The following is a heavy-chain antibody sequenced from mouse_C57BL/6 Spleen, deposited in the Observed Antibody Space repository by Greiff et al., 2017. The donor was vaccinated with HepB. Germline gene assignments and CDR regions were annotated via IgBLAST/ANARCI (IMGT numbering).Heavy chain of an antibody. V-gene: IGHV1-82*01. CDR3: AKSYYDYDWFAC. CDR2: IYPGDGDT. CDR1: GYAFSSSW. D-gene: IGHD2-4*01. Sequence: VQLQQSGPELVKPGASVKISCKASGYAFSSSWMNWVKQRPGKGLEWIGRIYPGDGDTNYNGKFKGKATLTADKSSSTAYMQLSSLTSEDSAVYVCAKSYYDYDWFACWGKGTLVTVSA. J-gene: IGHJ3*01.